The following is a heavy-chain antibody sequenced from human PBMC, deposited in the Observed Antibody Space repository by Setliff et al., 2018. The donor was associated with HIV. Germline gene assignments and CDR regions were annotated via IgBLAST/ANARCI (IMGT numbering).Heavy chain of an antibody. CDR3: ANLKKRAEDIVVVPAGGY. V-gene: IGHV3-33*03. CDR2: IWYDGSNK. CDR1: GFTFSSYG. Sequence: GGSLRLSCAASGFTFSSYGMHWVRQAPGKGLEWVAVIWYDGSNKYYADSVRGRFTVSRDNAKNSLYLQMNSLRAEDTAVYYCANLKKRAEDIVVVPAGGYWGQGTLVTVSS. J-gene: IGHJ4*02. D-gene: IGHD2-2*01.